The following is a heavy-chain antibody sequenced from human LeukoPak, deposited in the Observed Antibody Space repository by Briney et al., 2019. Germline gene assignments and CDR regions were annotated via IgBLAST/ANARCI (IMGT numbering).Heavy chain of an antibody. V-gene: IGHV1-69*13. CDR3: ASYRELLDAFDI. Sequence: ASVKVSCKASGGTFSSYAISWVRQAPGQGLEWMGGIIPIFGTANYAQKFQGRVTITADESTSTAYMELSSLRSEDTAVYYCASYRELLDAFDIWGQGTMVTVSS. J-gene: IGHJ3*02. CDR2: IIPIFGTA. CDR1: GGTFSSYA. D-gene: IGHD1-26*01.